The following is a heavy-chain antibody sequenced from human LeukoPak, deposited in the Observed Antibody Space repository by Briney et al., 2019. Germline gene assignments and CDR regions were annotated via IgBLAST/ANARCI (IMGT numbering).Heavy chain of an antibody. D-gene: IGHD4-23*01. CDR2: INHSGST. CDR1: GGSFSGYY. J-gene: IGHJ4*02. CDR3: ARGPVAPVSANNDY. V-gene: IGHV4-34*01. Sequence: PETLSLTCAVYGGSFSGYYWSWIRQPPGKGLEWIGEINHSGSTNYNPSLKSRVTISVDTSKNQFSLKLSSVTAADTAVYYCARGPVAPVSANNDYWGQGTLVTVSS.